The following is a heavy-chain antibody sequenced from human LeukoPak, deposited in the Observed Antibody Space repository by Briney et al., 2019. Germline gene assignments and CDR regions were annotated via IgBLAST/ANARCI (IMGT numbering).Heavy chain of an antibody. D-gene: IGHD2-2*02. V-gene: IGHV1-18*01. Sequence: GASVKVSCKASGYTFTSYGISWVRQAPGQGLEWMGWISAYNGNTNYAQKLQGRVIMTTDTSTSTAYMELRSLRSDDTAVYYCAREGYCSSTSCYIPGGNFDYWGQGTLVTVSS. J-gene: IGHJ4*02. CDR3: AREGYCSSTSCYIPGGNFDY. CDR1: GYTFTSYG. CDR2: ISAYNGNT.